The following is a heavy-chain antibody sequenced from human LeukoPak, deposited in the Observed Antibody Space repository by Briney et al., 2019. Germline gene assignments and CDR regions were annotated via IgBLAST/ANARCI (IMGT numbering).Heavy chain of an antibody. CDR3: ASGGYSSGDNWFDP. D-gene: IGHD6-19*01. J-gene: IGHJ5*02. CDR1: GGSISSYY. Sequence: PSETLSLTCTVSGGSISSYYWSWIRQPPGKGLEWIWYIYYSGSTNYNPSLKSRVTISVDTSKNQFSLKLSSVTAADTAVYYCASGGYSSGDNWFDPWGQGTLVTVSS. V-gene: IGHV4-59*01. CDR2: IYYSGST.